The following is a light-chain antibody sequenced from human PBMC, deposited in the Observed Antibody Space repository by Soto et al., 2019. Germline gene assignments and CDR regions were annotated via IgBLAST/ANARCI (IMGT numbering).Light chain of an antibody. CDR2: DVS. J-gene: IGLJ1*01. CDR3: NSYTSSRTYV. V-gene: IGLV2-14*01. CDR1: SSDVGGYDH. Sequence: QSALTQPASVSGSPGQSITVSCTGTSSDVGGYDHVNWYQQHPGKAPKLMIFDVSNRPSGVSNRFSGSKSGNAASLTISGLQAEDEADYYCNSYTSSRTYVFGTGTKLTVL.